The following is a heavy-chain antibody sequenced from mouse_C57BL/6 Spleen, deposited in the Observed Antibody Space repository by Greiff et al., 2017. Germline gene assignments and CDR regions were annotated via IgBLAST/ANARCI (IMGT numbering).Heavy chain of an antibody. CDR3: TLITTGVATGDYFDD. D-gene: IGHD1-1*01. CDR2: IDPETGGT. J-gene: IGHJ2*01. CDR1: GYTFTDYE. V-gene: IGHV1-15*01. Sequence: QVQLQQSGAELVRPGASVTLSCKASGYTFTDYEMHWVKQTPVHGLEWIGAIDPETGGTAYNQKFKGKAILTADKSSSTAYMELRSLTSEDSAVYYCTLITTGVATGDYFDDWGQGTTLTVSS.